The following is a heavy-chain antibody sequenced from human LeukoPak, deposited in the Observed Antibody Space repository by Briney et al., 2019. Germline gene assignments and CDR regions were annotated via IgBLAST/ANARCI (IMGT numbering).Heavy chain of an antibody. V-gene: IGHV1-69*13. J-gene: IGHJ3*02. Sequence: ASVKVSCKASGYTFTSYGISWVRQAPGQGLEWMGGIIPIFGTANYAQKFQGRVTITADESTSTAYMELSSLRSEDTAVYYCARARDRWSRYAFDIWGQGTMVTVSS. CDR2: IIPIFGTA. CDR1: GYTFTSYG. CDR3: ARARDRWSRYAFDI. D-gene: IGHD4-23*01.